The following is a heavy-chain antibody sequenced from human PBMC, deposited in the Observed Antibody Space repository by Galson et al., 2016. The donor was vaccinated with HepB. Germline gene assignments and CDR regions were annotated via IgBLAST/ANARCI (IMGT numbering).Heavy chain of an antibody. CDR1: GFTFSRYD. Sequence: SLRLSCAASGFTFSRYDMHWVRQATGKGLEWVSAIGTIGDSYYSDSVKGRFTVSREDAKNSLYLQMNSLRAGDTAVYYCVRESISCSTWCNMDVWGQGTLVTVSS. CDR2: IGTIGDS. V-gene: IGHV3-13*01. J-gene: IGHJ4*02. CDR3: VRESISCSTWCNMDV. D-gene: IGHD6-13*01.